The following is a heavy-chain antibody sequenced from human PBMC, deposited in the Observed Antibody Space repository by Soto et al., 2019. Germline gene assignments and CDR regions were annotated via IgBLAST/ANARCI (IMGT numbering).Heavy chain of an antibody. CDR2: ISGSGGST. J-gene: IGHJ6*03. CDR3: ARENRFLEWSRSSYYYYMDV. CDR1: GFTFSSYA. Sequence: GGSLRLSCAASGFTFSSYAMSWVRQAPGKGLEWVSAISGSGGSTYYADSVKGRFTISRDNAKNTLYLQMNSLRAEDTALYHCARENRFLEWSRSSYYYYMDVWGKGTTVTVSS. V-gene: IGHV3-23*01. D-gene: IGHD3-3*01.